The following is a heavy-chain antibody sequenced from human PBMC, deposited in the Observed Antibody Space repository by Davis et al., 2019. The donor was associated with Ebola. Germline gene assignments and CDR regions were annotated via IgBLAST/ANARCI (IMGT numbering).Heavy chain of an antibody. CDR2: IRHSGST. CDR3: ARDKPVVITTVEAFDL. D-gene: IGHD3-22*01. J-gene: IGHJ3*01. CDR1: GGAINNYY. Sequence: SETLSLTCTVSGGAINNYYLSWIRQSPGKGLEWIGYIRHSGSTKYNPSLESRVTISVDTSKNQISLSLTSVTAADSAIYYCARDKPVVITTVEAFDLWGQGTMVTVSS. V-gene: IGHV4-59*01.